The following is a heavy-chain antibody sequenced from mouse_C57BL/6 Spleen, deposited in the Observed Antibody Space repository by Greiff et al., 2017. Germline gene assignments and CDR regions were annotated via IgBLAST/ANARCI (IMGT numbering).Heavy chain of an antibody. V-gene: IGHV1-69*01. CDR1: GYTFTSYW. CDR3: ARYYYGSSYDAMDY. D-gene: IGHD1-1*01. CDR2: IDPSDSYT. J-gene: IGHJ4*01. Sequence: QVQLQQSGAELVMPGASVKLSCKASGYTFTSYWLHWVKQRPGQGLEWIGEIDPSDSYTNYNQKFKGKSTLTVDKSSSTAYMQLSSLTSEDSAVYYCARYYYGSSYDAMDYWGQGTSVTVSS.